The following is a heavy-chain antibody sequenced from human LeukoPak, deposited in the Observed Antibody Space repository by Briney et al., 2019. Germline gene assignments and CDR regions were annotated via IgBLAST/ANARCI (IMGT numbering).Heavy chain of an antibody. V-gene: IGHV3-53*01. CDR3: AREYCSGGLCHGFFHY. CDR2: ISSGSTT. D-gene: IGHD2-15*01. CDR1: GFTVSSND. J-gene: IGHJ1*01. Sequence: PGGSLRLSCAASGFTVSSNDLTWVRQAPGKGLEWVSTISSGSTTYYADYVRGRFTISRDNSSNTLYLQMNSLRAGDTAVYYCAREYCSGGLCHGFFHYWGQGTLVTVSS.